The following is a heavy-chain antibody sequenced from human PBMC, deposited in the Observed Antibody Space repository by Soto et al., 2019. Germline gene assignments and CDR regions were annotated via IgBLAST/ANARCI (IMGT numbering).Heavy chain of an antibody. Sequence: KASETLSLTCAVSGGSISSGGYSWSWIRQPPGKGLEWIGYIYHSGSTYYNPSLKSRVTISVDRSKNQFSLKLSSVTAADTAVYYCARQYCTNGVCPFDYWGQGTLVTVSS. CDR3: ARQYCTNGVCPFDY. CDR1: GGSISSGGYS. CDR2: IYHSGST. V-gene: IGHV4-30-2*01. J-gene: IGHJ4*02. D-gene: IGHD2-8*01.